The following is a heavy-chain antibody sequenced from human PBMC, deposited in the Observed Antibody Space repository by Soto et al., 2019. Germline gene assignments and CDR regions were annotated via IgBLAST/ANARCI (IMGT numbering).Heavy chain of an antibody. CDR3: ARAYSSSSVGVDY. V-gene: IGHV5-51*01. Sequence: GESLKISCHASGYSFTSYCIGLVLQMPGKGLEWMGIIYPGDSDTRYSPSFQGQVTISADKSISTAYLQWSSLKASDTAMYYCARAYSSSSVGVDYWGQGTLVTVSS. D-gene: IGHD6-6*01. CDR1: GYSFTSYC. J-gene: IGHJ4*02. CDR2: IYPGDSDT.